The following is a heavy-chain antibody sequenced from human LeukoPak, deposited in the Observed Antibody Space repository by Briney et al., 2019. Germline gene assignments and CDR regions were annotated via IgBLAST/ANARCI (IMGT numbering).Heavy chain of an antibody. CDR1: GYTFTSYG. CDR3: ARDPHYGSGSYPPSRFDP. CDR2: ISAYNGNT. V-gene: IGHV1-18*01. Sequence: ASVKVSCKASGYTFTSYGINWVRQAPGQGLEWMGWISAYNGNTNYAQKLKGRVTMTTDTSTSTAYMELRSLRSDDTAVYYCARDPHYGSGSYPPSRFDPWGQGTLVTVSS. D-gene: IGHD3-10*01. J-gene: IGHJ5*02.